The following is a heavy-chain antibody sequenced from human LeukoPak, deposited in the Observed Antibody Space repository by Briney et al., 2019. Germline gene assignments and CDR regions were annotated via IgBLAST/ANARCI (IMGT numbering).Heavy chain of an antibody. V-gene: IGHV3-9*01. J-gene: IGHJ4*02. CDR1: GFTFDDYA. CDR2: ISWNSGSI. Sequence: PGGSLRLSCAASGFTFDDYAMHWVRQAPGKGLEWVSGISWNSGSIGYADSVKGRFTISRDNSKNTLYLQMNSLRAEDTAVYYCAKSTMIVAVITSTLDYWGQGTLVTVSS. CDR3: AKSTMIVAVITSTLDY. D-gene: IGHD3-22*01.